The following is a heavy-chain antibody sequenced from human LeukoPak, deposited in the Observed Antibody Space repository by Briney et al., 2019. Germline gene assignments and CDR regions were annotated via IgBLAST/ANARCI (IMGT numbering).Heavy chain of an antibody. CDR1: GFAFSTYS. Sequence: PGGSLRLSCAASGFAFSTYSMNWVRQAPGKGLEWVSYIRSRTNTIYYADSVKGRFTISTDNAKNSLYLQMNSLRDDDTAVYYCARGITMFLFDIWGQGTMVTVSP. CDR3: ARGITMFLFDI. V-gene: IGHV3-48*02. J-gene: IGHJ3*02. CDR2: IRSRTNTI. D-gene: IGHD3-10*02.